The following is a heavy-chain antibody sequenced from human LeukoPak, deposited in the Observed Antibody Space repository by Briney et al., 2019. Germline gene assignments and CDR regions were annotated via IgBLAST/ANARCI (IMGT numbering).Heavy chain of an antibody. J-gene: IGHJ6*02. Sequence: PSETLSLTCTVSGGSISSSSYYWGWIRQPPGKGLEWIGSIYYSGSTYYNPSLKSRVTISVDTSKNQFSLKLSSVTAADTAVYYCARKFIGGGGLRLGELSSSEYYYYGMDVWGQGTTVTVSS. V-gene: IGHV4-39*07. D-gene: IGHD3-16*02. CDR1: GGSISSSSYY. CDR2: IYYSGST. CDR3: ARKFIGGGGLRLGELSSSEYYYYGMDV.